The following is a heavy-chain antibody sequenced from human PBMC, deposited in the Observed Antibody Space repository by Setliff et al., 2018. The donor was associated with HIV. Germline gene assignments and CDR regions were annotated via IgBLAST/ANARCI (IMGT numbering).Heavy chain of an antibody. J-gene: IGHJ6*03. D-gene: IGHD3-10*01. V-gene: IGHV3-30*02. Sequence: LRLSCAASGFTFSTYGMHWVRQAPGKGLEWVAFVRYDGSNKYYADSVKGRFTISRDNSKNTLYLQMNSLRAEDTAVYYCAKDHYYGSGSYSYYYYYMDVWGKGTAVTVSS. CDR3: AKDHYYGSGSYSYYYYYMDV. CDR2: VRYDGSNK. CDR1: GFTFSTYG.